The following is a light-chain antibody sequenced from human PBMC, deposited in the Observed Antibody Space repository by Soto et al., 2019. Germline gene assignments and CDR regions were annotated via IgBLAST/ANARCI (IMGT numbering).Light chain of an antibody. Sequence: DIQMTQSPSSLSASVGDRVTITCRASQSISSYLIWYQHKPGKAPKLLIYAASNLQSGVPSRFSGSGSGTDFTLSISSLQPEDFATYYCQQSYSTPRTLGQGTRVEIK. CDR2: AAS. V-gene: IGKV1-39*01. J-gene: IGKJ1*01. CDR1: QSISSY. CDR3: QQSYSTPRT.